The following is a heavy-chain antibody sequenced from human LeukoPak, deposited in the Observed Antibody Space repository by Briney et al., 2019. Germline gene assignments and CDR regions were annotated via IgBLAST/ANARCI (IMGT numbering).Heavy chain of an antibody. CDR1: GGTLASQPYSSG. V-gene: IGHV1-69*13. D-gene: IGHD6-6*01. Sequence: GASVKVSCKASGGTLASQPYSSGVNWVRQAPGQGLEWMAGIMPLFGTAKYAPKFQGRVTITADESTAISYMELASLRLEDTAVYYCATGGPHGSASWTHFDSWGQGTLVTVSS. CDR3: ATGGPHGSASWTHFDS. J-gene: IGHJ4*02. CDR2: IMPLFGTA.